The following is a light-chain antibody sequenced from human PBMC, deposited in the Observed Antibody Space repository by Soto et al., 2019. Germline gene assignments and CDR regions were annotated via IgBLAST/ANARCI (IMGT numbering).Light chain of an antibody. J-gene: IGKJ1*01. CDR3: QQCNNFPWT. CDR2: AAS. Sequence: DIQMTQSPSSVSASVGDRVTITCRANQDVSSWLAWYQQKPGKAPKLLIYAASSMQSGVPSRFSHSGSKTEYPLTDSNRQPEEFAVYYCQQCNNFPWTFGQGTKLET. V-gene: IGKV1-12*02. CDR1: QDVSSW.